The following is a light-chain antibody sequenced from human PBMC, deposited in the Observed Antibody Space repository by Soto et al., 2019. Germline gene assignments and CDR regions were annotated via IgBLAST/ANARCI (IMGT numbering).Light chain of an antibody. CDR1: TSDVGGYNY. J-gene: IGLJ1*01. CDR2: DVT. Sequence: QSVLTQPRSVSGSPGQSVTISCTGRTSDVGGYNYVSWYQKHPGRAPKLMIYDVTKRPSGVPDRFSGSKSGNTASLTISGLQAEDEAAYYCCSYAGSYTFYVFGTGTKVTVL. V-gene: IGLV2-11*01. CDR3: CSYAGSYTFYV.